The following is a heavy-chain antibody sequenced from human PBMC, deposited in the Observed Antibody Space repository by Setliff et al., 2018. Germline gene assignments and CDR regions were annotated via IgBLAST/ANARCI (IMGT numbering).Heavy chain of an antibody. CDR2: FDPEDGET. CDR3: ATALRYFDWLSPYYYYYNYMDV. Sequence: ASVKVSCKVSGYTLTELSMHWVRQAPGKGLEWMGGFDPEDGETIYAQKFQGRVTMTEDTSTDTAYMELSSLRSEDTAVYYCATALRYFDWLSPYYYYYNYMDVWGKGTTVTVSS. CDR1: GYTLTELS. V-gene: IGHV1-24*01. J-gene: IGHJ6*03. D-gene: IGHD3-9*01.